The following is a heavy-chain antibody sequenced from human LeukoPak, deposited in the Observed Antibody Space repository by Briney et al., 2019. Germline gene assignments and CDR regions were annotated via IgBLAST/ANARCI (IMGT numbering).Heavy chain of an antibody. CDR1: GGSFSGYY. V-gene: IGHV4-34*01. Sequence: SETLSLTCAVYGGSFSGYYWSWIRQPPGKGLEWIGEINHSGSTNYNPSLKSRVTISVDTSKNQVSLKLGSVTVADTAMYFCARDSYLDTSGSFADYFDSWGQGTLVTVSS. D-gene: IGHD3-22*01. CDR3: ARDSYLDTSGSFADYFDS. J-gene: IGHJ4*02. CDR2: INHSGST.